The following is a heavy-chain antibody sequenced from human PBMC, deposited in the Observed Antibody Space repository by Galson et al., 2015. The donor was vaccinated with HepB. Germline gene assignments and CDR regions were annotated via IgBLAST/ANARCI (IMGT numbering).Heavy chain of an antibody. J-gene: IGHJ6*02. CDR1: EFTFSSYW. CDR2: INPDGSEK. Sequence: SLRLSCAASEFTFSSYWMNWVRQAPGKGLEWVANINPDGSEKYYVASLKGRFPISRDNAKNSLYLQMDSLRAEDTAVYYCARRISLVRRIITKPDYYYGMDVWGQGTTVTVAS. D-gene: IGHD3-10*01. V-gene: IGHV3-7*03. CDR3: ARRISLVRRIITKPDYYYGMDV.